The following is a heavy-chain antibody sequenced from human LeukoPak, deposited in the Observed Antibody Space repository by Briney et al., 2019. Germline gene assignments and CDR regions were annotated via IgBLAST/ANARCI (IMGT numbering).Heavy chain of an antibody. CDR3: ARGEFWSGFGDY. CDR1: GYSFTGYY. J-gene: IGHJ4*02. CDR2: INPNGAAT. Sequence: ASVKVSCKASGYSFTGYYIHWVRQAPGQGLEWMGWINPNGAATNYAQKFQGSVTMNRDTSISTAYMELSSLRSDDTAVYYCARGEFWSGFGDYWGQGTLVTVSS. V-gene: IGHV1-2*02. D-gene: IGHD3-3*01.